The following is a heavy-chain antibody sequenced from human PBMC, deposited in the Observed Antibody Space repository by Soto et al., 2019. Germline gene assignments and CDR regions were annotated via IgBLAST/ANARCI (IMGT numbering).Heavy chain of an antibody. CDR3: ARDPVAYCGGDCRTFDY. Sequence: PGGSLRLSCAASGFTFSNYWMHWVRQAPGKGLEWVAVISYDGSNKYYADSVKGRFTISRDNSKNTLYLQMNSLRAEDTAVYYCARDPVAYCGGDCRTFDYWGQGTLVTVSS. J-gene: IGHJ4*02. CDR2: ISYDGSNK. D-gene: IGHD2-21*02. CDR1: GFTFSNYW. V-gene: IGHV3-30-3*01.